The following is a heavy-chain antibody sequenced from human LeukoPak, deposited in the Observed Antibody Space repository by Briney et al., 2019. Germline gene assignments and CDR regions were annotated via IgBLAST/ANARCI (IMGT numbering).Heavy chain of an antibody. J-gene: IGHJ4*02. CDR2: ISGGTDAT. CDR1: GFTLRTYG. Sequence: GGTLRLSCAASGFTLRTYGMSWVRQAPGKGLEWVSSISGGTDATYYADSVKGRFTISRDNSKNTLYLQMNSLRAEDTAVYYCAIHYGDYQQRGYWGQGTLVTVSS. V-gene: IGHV3-23*01. CDR3: AIHYGDYQQRGY. D-gene: IGHD4-17*01.